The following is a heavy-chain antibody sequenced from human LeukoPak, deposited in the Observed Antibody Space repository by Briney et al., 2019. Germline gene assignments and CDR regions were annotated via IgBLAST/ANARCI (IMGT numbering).Heavy chain of an antibody. D-gene: IGHD2-21*01. Sequence: QAGGSLRLSCAASGFTFDDYAMHWVRQAPGKGLEWVSVISDRGDSTYYADSVKGRFTISRDSSKNTLYLQMNSLRGEDTALYYCAKGRWGLTINNFDLWGQGTMVTVSS. V-gene: IGHV3-23*01. CDR1: GFTFDDYA. J-gene: IGHJ3*01. CDR2: ISDRGDST. CDR3: AKGRWGLTINNFDL.